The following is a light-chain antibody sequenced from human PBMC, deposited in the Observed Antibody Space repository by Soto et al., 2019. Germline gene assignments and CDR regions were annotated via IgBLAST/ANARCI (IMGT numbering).Light chain of an antibody. CDR2: GAS. Sequence: EIVMTQSPATLSVSPGERATLSCRASQSVSSNLAWYQQKPGQAPRLLIYGASTRATGIPARFSGSGSGTEFNLTLSSLQYEDFAVYYCQQYKNWPVGFTFGPGTKVDIK. V-gene: IGKV3-15*01. CDR3: QQYKNWPVGFT. CDR1: QSVSSN. J-gene: IGKJ3*01.